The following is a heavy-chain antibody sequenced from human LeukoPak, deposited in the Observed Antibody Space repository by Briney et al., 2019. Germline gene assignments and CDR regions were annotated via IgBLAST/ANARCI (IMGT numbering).Heavy chain of an antibody. J-gene: IGHJ2*01. Sequence: GGSLRLSCAASGFTFSSYAMSWVREAPWKGPEWVSSISSGSDYTFYADAVKGRFTLSRDNSKNTLYLQMNSLRAGDTAIYHCAKIGVIGNWYYDVWGRGTLVPVSS. CDR3: AKIGVIGNWYYDV. D-gene: IGHD3-10*01. CDR1: GFTFSSYA. CDR2: ISSGSDYT. V-gene: IGHV3-23*01.